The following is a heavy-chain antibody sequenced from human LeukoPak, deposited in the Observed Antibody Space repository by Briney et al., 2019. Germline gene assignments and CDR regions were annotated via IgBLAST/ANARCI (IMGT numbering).Heavy chain of an antibody. Sequence: SETLSLTCTVSGGSISSGSYYWSWIRQPAGKGLEWIGRIYTSGSTNYNPSLKSRVTISVDTSKNQFSLKLSSVTAADTAVYYCAREDPYSGSPQWGQGTLVTVSS. V-gene: IGHV4-61*02. CDR2: IYTSGST. CDR3: AREDPYSGSPQ. CDR1: GGSISSGSYY. J-gene: IGHJ4*02. D-gene: IGHD1-26*01.